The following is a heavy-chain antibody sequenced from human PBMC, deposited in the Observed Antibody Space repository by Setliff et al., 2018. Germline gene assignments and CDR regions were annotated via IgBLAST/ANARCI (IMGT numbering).Heavy chain of an antibody. CDR1: GGSISRSY. CDR2: ISRSGTT. D-gene: IGHD2-15*01. J-gene: IGHJ5*02. V-gene: IGHV4-59*01. Sequence: SETLSLTCSVSGGSISRSYWTWIRQAPGKGMEWIGYISRSGTTNYNPSLKSRLSMSVDTSKNEFSLKLRFVTAADTAVYYCARVDEEYCSGGTCYDWFDPWGPGTLVTV. CDR3: ARVDEEYCSGGTCYDWFDP.